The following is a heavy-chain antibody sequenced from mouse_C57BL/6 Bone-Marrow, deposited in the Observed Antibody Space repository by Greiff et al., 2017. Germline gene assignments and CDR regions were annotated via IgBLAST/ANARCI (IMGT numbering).Heavy chain of an antibody. CDR3: ESRGGSPFAY. CDR2: IHPNGGST. J-gene: IGHJ3*01. V-gene: IGHV1-64*01. Sequence: QVQLQQPGAELVKPGASVKLSCKASGYTFTSYWMHWVKQRPGQGLEWIGMIHPNGGSTNYNEKFKSKATLTVDKSSSTAYMQLTSLTSEDSAVYYCESRGGSPFAYWGQGTLVTVSA. D-gene: IGHD1-1*02. CDR1: GYTFTSYW.